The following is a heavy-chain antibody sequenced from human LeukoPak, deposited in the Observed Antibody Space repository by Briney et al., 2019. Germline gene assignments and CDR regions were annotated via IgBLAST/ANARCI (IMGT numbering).Heavy chain of an antibody. D-gene: IGHD3-22*01. CDR3: ARDPDSSGYYYEHY. CDR2: ISISSSYI. Sequence: PGGSLRLSCAASGFTFSSYSMNWVSQAPGKGLEWVSSISISSSYIYYADSVKGRFTIARDNVKNSLYLQMNSLRAEDTAVYYCARDPDSSGYYYEHYWGQGTLVTVSS. CDR1: GFTFSSYS. V-gene: IGHV3-21*01. J-gene: IGHJ4*02.